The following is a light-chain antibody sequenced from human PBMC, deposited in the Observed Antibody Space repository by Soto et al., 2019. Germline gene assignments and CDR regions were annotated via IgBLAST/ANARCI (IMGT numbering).Light chain of an antibody. CDR1: QSVSSN. J-gene: IGKJ1*01. Sequence: EILMTQSPATPSVSPGERATLSCRASQSVSSNLAWYQQKPGQAPRLLIFGASTRATGLPARFSGSGSGTEFTLTISNLQSEDFALYYCQQYNNWPPAFGQGTTVEVK. V-gene: IGKV3-15*01. CDR2: GAS. CDR3: QQYNNWPPA.